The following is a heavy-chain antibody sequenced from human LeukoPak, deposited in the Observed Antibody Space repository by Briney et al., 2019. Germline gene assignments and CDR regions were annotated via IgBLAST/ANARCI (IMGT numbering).Heavy chain of an antibody. Sequence: SETLSLTCAVSGYSISSGYYWGWIRQPPGKGLEWIGSIYHSGSTYYNPSLKSRVTISVDTSKNQFSLKLSSVTAADTAVYYCATDRSIFGRTFDYWGQGTLVTVSS. CDR2: IYHSGST. CDR1: GYSISSGYY. CDR3: ATDRSIFGRTFDY. D-gene: IGHD3-3*01. J-gene: IGHJ4*02. V-gene: IGHV4-38-2*02.